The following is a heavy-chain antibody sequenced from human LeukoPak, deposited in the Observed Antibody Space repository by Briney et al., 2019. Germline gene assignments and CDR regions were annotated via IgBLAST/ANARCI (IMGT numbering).Heavy chain of an antibody. CDR1: GGTFSSYA. CDR2: IIPIFGTA. D-gene: IGHD6-13*01. J-gene: IGHJ4*02. Sequence: ASVKVSCKASGGTFSSYAISWVRQAPGQGLEWMGGIIPIFGTANYAQKFQGRVTITADKSTSTAYMELSSLRSEDTAVYYCARVVRSSSWLFDYWGQGTLVTVSS. CDR3: ARVVRSSSWLFDY. V-gene: IGHV1-69*06.